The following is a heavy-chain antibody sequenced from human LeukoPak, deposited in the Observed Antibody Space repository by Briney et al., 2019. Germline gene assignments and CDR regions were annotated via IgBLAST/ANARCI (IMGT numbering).Heavy chain of an antibody. Sequence: PSETLSLTCAVYGGSFSGYYWSWIRQPPGKGLEWIGEINHSGSTNYNPSLKSRVPISVDTPKNQFSLKLSSVTAADTAVYYCARGDWAKYYDFWSGYYGSWFDPWGQGTLVTVSS. CDR3: ARGDWAKYYDFWSGYYGSWFDP. D-gene: IGHD3-3*01. CDR1: GGSFSGYY. CDR2: INHSGST. V-gene: IGHV4-34*01. J-gene: IGHJ5*02.